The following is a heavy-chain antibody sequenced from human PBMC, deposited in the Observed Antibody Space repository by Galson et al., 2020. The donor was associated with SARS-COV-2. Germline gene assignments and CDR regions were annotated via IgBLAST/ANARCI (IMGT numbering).Heavy chain of an antibody. D-gene: IGHD6-13*01. J-gene: IGHJ4*02. CDR1: GFTFSSYN. CDR2: ITSSSTT. V-gene: IGHV3-48*02. CDR3: SRGRSSSWPFSDF. Sequence: GEYLKIPCAASGFTFSSYNMNWVRQAPGKGLEWVSFITSSSTTYYADSVKGRFTISRDNAKNSLYLQMSGLRDDDTALYYCSRGRSSSWPFSDFWGQGALVTVSS.